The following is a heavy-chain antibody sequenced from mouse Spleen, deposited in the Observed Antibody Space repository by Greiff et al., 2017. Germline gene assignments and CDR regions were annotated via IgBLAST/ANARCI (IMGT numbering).Heavy chain of an antibody. CDR3: ARSGYGNYDGWFAY. CDR1: GYTFTSYW. V-gene: IGHV1-59*01. J-gene: IGHJ3*01. D-gene: IGHD2-4*01. CDR2: IDPSDSYT. Sequence: QVQLQQPGAELVRPGTSVKLSCKASGYTFTSYWMHWVKQRPGQGLEWIGVIDPSDSYTNYNQKFKGKATLTVDTSSSTAYMQLSSLTSEDSAVYYCARSGYGNYDGWFAYWGQGTLVTVSA.